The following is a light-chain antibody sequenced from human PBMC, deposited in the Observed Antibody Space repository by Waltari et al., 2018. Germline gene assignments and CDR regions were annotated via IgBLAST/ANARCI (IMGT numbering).Light chain of an antibody. CDR2: AAS. V-gene: IGKV1-27*01. Sequence: DIQMTQSPSSLSASVGDRVTITCRASQGISNYLAWYQQKPGKVPKLLIYAASTLQSGVPSRFVGSGSGTVFPLPISSLQPENFATYYCQKYNSAPQTFGQGTKLEIK. CDR3: QKYNSAPQT. J-gene: IGKJ1*01. CDR1: QGISNY.